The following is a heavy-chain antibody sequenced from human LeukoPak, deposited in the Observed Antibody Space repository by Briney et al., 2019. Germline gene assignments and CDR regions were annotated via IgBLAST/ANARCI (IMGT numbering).Heavy chain of an antibody. CDR2: ISAYNGNT. J-gene: IGHJ4*02. V-gene: IGHV1-18*01. D-gene: IGHD3-22*01. CDR1: GYTFTSYG. CDR3: ARGGKTYYYDSSGYYAFDH. Sequence: GASVKVSCKASGYTFTSYGISWVRQAPGQGLEWMGWISAYNGNTNYAQKLQGRVTMTTDTSTSTAYMELRSLRSDDTAVYYCARGGKTYYYDSSGYYAFDHWGQGTLVTVSS.